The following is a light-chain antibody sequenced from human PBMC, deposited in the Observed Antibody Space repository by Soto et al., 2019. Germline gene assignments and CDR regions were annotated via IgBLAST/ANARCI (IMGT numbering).Light chain of an antibody. CDR3: QHPDST. Sequence: DIQMTQSPSTLSASVGDRVTITCRASQSISSWLAWYQQEPGKAPKLLIYDASSLESGVPSRFSGSGSGTEFTLTISSLQPDDFATYYCQHPDSTFGQGTKVEIK. V-gene: IGKV1-5*01. J-gene: IGKJ1*01. CDR2: DAS. CDR1: QSISSW.